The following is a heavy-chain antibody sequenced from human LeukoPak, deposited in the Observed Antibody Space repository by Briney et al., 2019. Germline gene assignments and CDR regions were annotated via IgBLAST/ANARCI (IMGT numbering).Heavy chain of an antibody. CDR1: GYTFTGYY. CDR2: INPNSGGT. Sequence: ASVKVSCKASGYTFTGYYMHWVRQAPGQGLEWMGWINPNSGGTNYAQKFQDWVTMTRDTSISTAYMELSRLRSDDTAVYYCARDSSSSVGGMDVWGQGTTVTVSS. V-gene: IGHV1-2*04. CDR3: ARDSSSSVGGMDV. D-gene: IGHD6-6*01. J-gene: IGHJ6*02.